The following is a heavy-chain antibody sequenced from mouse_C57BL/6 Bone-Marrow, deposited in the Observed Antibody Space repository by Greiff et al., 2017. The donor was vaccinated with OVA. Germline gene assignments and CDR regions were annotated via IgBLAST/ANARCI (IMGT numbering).Heavy chain of an antibody. D-gene: IGHD2-1*01. V-gene: IGHV1-15*01. CDR1: GYTFTDYE. Sequence: QVQLKESGAELVRPGASVTLSCKASGYTFTDYEMHWVKQTPVHGLEWIGAIDPETGGTAYNQKFKGKAILTADKSSSTAYMELRSLTSEDSAVYYCTRVTYGNYPAWFAYWGQGTLVTVSA. CDR2: IDPETGGT. J-gene: IGHJ3*01. CDR3: TRVTYGNYPAWFAY.